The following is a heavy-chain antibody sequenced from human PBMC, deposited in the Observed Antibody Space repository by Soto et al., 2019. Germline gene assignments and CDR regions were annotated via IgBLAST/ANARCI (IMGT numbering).Heavy chain of an antibody. D-gene: IGHD3-22*01. Sequence: PGGSLRLSCAASGFTFSSYSMNWVRQAPGKGLEWVSSISSSSSYIYYADSVKGRFTISRDNAKNSLYLQMNSLRAEDTAVYYCARAPKYYYDSSGYFSWGQGTLVTVSS. CDR2: ISSSSSYI. V-gene: IGHV3-21*04. CDR3: ARAPKYYYDSSGYFS. CDR1: GFTFSSYS. J-gene: IGHJ5*02.